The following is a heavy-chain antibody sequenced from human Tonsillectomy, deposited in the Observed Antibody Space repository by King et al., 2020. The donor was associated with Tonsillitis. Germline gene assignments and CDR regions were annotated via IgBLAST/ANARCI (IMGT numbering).Heavy chain of an antibody. CDR1: GYTFTGYY. CDR2: INPNSGVT. Sequence: VQLVQSGAEVKKPGASVKVSCKASGYTFTGYYIHWVRQAPGQGLEWMGWINPNSGVTSFAQKFQGWVTMTRDTSIPTAYMELSRLRADDTAVYYCARDFGLETMLRGVTLSLDYWGQGTLVTVSS. J-gene: IGHJ4*02. D-gene: IGHD3-10*01. CDR3: ARDFGLETMLRGVTLSLDY. V-gene: IGHV1-2*04.